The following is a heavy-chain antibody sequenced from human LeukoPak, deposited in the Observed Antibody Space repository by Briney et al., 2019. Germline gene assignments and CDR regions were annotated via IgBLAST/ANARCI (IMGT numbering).Heavy chain of an antibody. CDR1: GYTFTDYY. J-gene: IGHJ5*02. V-gene: IGHV7-4-1*02. CDR2: INTNTGNP. Sequence: RASVKVSCKASGYTFTDYYMHWVRQAPGQGLEWMGWINTNTGNPTYAQGFTGRFVFSLDTSVSTAYLQISSLKADDTAVYYCARGWELTHGWFDPWGQGTLVTVSS. D-gene: IGHD1-26*01. CDR3: ARGWELTHGWFDP.